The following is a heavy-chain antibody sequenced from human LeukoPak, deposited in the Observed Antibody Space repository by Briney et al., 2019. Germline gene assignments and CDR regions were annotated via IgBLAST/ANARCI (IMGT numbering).Heavy chain of an antibody. CDR1: GGSISSSSYY. V-gene: IGHV3-7*01. Sequence: ETLSLTCTVSGGSISSSSYYWGWIRQPPGKGLEWVANIKQDGSEKYYVDSVKGRFTIFRDNAKNSLYLQMNSLRAEDTALYYCARDSTGYGYEEWYWGQGTLVTVSS. J-gene: IGHJ4*02. CDR3: ARDSTGYGYEEWY. D-gene: IGHD5-18*01. CDR2: IKQDGSEK.